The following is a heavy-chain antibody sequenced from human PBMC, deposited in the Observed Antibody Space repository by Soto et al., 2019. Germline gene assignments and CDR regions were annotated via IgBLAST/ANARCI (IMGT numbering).Heavy chain of an antibody. CDR2: ISSSSSYI. J-gene: IGHJ4*02. CDR3: ARDYSYGPNSESSWFDY. CDR1: GFTFSSYS. V-gene: IGHV3-21*01. D-gene: IGHD5-18*01. Sequence: EVQLVESGGGLVKPGGSLRLSCAASGFTFSSYSMNWGRQAPGKGLEWVSSISSSSSYIYYADSVKGRFTISRDNAKNTLYLQMNSLRAEDTAVYYCARDYSYGPNSESSWFDYWGQGTLVTVSS.